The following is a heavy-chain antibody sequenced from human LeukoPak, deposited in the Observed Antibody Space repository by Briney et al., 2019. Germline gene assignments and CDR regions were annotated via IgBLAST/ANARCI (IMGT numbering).Heavy chain of an antibody. CDR2: IYSGGNT. V-gene: IGHV3-53*01. J-gene: IGHJ6*03. Sequence: PGGSLSLSCAASEFTVTSNHMNWVRQAPGKGLEWVSVIYSGGNTYYADSVRGRFTISRDHSKNTVYVQMKSLRAEDTAVYYCARGRPGYYLDVWGKGTTVTVSS. CDR1: EFTVTSNH. CDR3: ARGRPGYYLDV.